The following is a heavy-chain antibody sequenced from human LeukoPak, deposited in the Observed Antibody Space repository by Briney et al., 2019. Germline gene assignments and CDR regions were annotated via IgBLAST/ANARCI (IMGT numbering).Heavy chain of an antibody. D-gene: IGHD2-2*01. CDR3: AGWPQVVPFHARFDP. J-gene: IGHJ5*02. V-gene: IGHV1-69*10. Sequence: SVKVSCKASGGTFSSYAISWVRRAPGQGLEWMGGIIPIFGIANYAQKFQGRVTITADKSTSTAYMELSSLRSEDTAVYYCAGWPQVVPFHARFDPWGQGTLVTVSS. CDR1: GGTFSSYA. CDR2: IIPIFGIA.